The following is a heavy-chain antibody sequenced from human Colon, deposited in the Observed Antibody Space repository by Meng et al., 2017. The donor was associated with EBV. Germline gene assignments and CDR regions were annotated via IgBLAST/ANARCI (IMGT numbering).Heavy chain of an antibody. J-gene: IGHJ4*02. D-gene: IGHD5-24*01. Sequence: EVELLESGGGLVQPWGSLRLSCAASGFTLRSYAMSCVRQAPGKWLEWVSSISGTGGTTYYADSVEGRFTASRDNSKNTLYLQMNSLRADDTAVYYCVRDGYNYIPFDFWEQGTLVTVDS. V-gene: IGHV3-23*01. CDR1: GFTLRSYA. CDR3: VRDGYNYIPFDF. CDR2: ISGTGGTT.